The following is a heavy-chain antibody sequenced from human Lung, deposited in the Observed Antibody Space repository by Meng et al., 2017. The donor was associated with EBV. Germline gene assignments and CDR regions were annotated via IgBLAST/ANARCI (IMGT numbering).Heavy chain of an antibody. J-gene: IGHJ4*02. D-gene: IGHD2-21*01. Sequence: VKLEGAGSVLVTPSGTLAVTCAVCGGPIIIVTWWSWVRQSPGKGLEWIGEIHHSGRTNYNPSLKSRITMSLDKPKNQFSLKLSSVTAADTAVYYCARDSDSAYSLGYWGQGTLVTVSS. V-gene: IGHV4-4*02. CDR1: GGPIIIVTW. CDR2: IHHSGRT. CDR3: ARDSDSAYSLGY.